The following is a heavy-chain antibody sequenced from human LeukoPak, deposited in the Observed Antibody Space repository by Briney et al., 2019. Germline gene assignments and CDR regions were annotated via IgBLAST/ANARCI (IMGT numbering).Heavy chain of an antibody. V-gene: IGHV1-3*01. D-gene: IGHD6-19*01. Sequence: ASVKVSCKASGYTFRAYAIHWVRQAPGQRFEWMGWIDADNGDTRYSQRFQGRVTITRDTSASTVYMELSSLRSEDTAVYYCARGSTSDWPLDHWGQGTLVTISS. CDR2: IDADNGDT. CDR3: ARGSTSDWPLDH. CDR1: GYTFRAYA. J-gene: IGHJ4*02.